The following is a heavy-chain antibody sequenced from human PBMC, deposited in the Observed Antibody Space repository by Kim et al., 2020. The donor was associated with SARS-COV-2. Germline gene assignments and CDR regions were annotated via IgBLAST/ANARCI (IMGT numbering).Heavy chain of an antibody. V-gene: IGHV4-59*02. CDR1: GGSVSGFY. J-gene: IGHJ6*02. CDR2: IYYSGYT. Sequence: SETLSLTCTVSGGSVSGFYWSWIRQPPGKGLEWIGYIYYSGYTNYNPSLKSRVRISLDTSKNKLSLRLTSVTAADTAMYYCARDRSGMELWGQGTTVTVS. CDR3: ARDRSGMEL.